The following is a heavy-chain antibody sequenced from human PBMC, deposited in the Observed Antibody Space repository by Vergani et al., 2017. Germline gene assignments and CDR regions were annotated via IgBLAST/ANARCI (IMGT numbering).Heavy chain of an antibody. CDR2: IYYSGST. V-gene: IGHV4-61*01. CDR3: ARQGSSHDSSCYSAHLYFDL. CDR1: GGSVSSGSYY. Sequence: QVQLQESGPGLVKPSETLSLTCTVSGGSVSSGSYYWSWIRQPPGKGLEWIGYIYYSGSTNYNPSLKSRVTISVDTSKNQFSLKLSSVTAADTAVYYCARQGSSHDSSCYSAHLYFDLWGRGTLVTVSS. J-gene: IGHJ2*01. D-gene: IGHD3-22*01.